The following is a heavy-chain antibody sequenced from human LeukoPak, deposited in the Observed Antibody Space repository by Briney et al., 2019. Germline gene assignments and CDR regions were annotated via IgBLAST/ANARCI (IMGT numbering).Heavy chain of an antibody. CDR1: GYTFTGYY. D-gene: IGHD5-24*01. Sequence: GASVKVSCKASGYTFTGYYMHWVRQAPGQGLEWMGWINPNSGGTNYAQKFQGRVTMTRDTSISTAYMELSRLRFDDTAMYYCARVTPEMATPFYFDYWGQGSLVTVSS. CDR3: ARVTPEMATPFYFDY. CDR2: INPNSGGT. J-gene: IGHJ4*02. V-gene: IGHV1-2*02.